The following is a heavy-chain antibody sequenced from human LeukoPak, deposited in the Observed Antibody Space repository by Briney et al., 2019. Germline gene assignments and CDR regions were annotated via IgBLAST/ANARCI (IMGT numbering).Heavy chain of an antibody. CDR1: GYSFTSYW. D-gene: IGHD6-13*01. J-gene: IGHJ4*02. V-gene: IGHV5-51*01. CDR3: ARHPTGYSSSWPDDEQYYFDY. CDR2: IYPGDSDT. Sequence: GESLKISCKGSGYSFTSYWIGWVRQMPGKGLEWMGIIYPGDSDTRYSPSFQGQVTISADKSISTAYLQWSSLKASDTALYYCARHPTGYSSSWPDDEQYYFDYWGQGTLVTVSS.